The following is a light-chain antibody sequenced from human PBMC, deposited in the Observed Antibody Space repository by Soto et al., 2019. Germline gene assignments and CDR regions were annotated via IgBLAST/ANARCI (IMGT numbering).Light chain of an antibody. Sequence: EIVMTQSPATLSVSPGERATLSCRASQSVGTNLAWYQQKPGQAPRLLIYHASTRATGIPARFSGSGSGTEFTLTISSLQSEDFAVYYCQQYDNWWTFGPGTTVEIK. J-gene: IGKJ1*01. CDR2: HAS. V-gene: IGKV3-15*01. CDR3: QQYDNWWT. CDR1: QSVGTN.